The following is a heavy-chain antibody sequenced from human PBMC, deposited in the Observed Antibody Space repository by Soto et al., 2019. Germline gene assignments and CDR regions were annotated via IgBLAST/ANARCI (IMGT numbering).Heavy chain of an antibody. CDR1: GYTFTSYG. D-gene: IGHD3-10*01. CDR2: ISAYNGNT. Sequence: ASVKVSCKASGYTFTSYGISWVRQAPGQGLEWMGWISAYNGNTNYAQKLQGRVTMTTDTSTSIAYMELRSLRSDDTAVYYCARGPLRYSGSYPSGAFDPWGQGTLVTVSS. J-gene: IGHJ5*02. CDR3: ARGPLRYSGSYPSGAFDP. V-gene: IGHV1-18*01.